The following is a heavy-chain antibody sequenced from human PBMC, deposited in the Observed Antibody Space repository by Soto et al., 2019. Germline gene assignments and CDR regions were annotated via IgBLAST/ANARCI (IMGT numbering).Heavy chain of an antibody. CDR3: SRGILV. V-gene: IGHV4-31*03. CDR1: GGSINSGGYC. D-gene: IGHD3-10*01. J-gene: IGHJ4*02. CDR2: ISYGGST. Sequence: QVQLQESGPGLVKPSQTLSLTCTVSGGSINSGGYCWSWIRQHPGKGLDWIGCISYGGSTSYNPSPRSRVTISVDTSKNQFSPKLPSVTAADTAVYYCSRGILVWGQGALITVSS.